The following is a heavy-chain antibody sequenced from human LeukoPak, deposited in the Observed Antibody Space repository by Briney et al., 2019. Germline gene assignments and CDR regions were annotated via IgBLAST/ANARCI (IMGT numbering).Heavy chain of an antibody. CDR3: ARSLIVVVPAARPRFDP. D-gene: IGHD2-2*01. V-gene: IGHV1-2*02. Sequence: ASVKVSCKASGYTFTGYYMHWVRQAPGQGLEWMGWINPNSGGTNYAQKFQGRVTMTRDTSISTAYMELSRLRSDDTAVYYCARSLIVVVPAARPRFDPWGQGTLVTVSS. CDR2: INPNSGGT. J-gene: IGHJ5*02. CDR1: GYTFTGYY.